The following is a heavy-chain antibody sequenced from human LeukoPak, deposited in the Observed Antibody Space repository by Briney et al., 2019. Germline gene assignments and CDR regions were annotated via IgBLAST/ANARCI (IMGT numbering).Heavy chain of an antibody. CDR2: IYSGGST. J-gene: IGHJ4*02. V-gene: IGHV3-66*01. CDR1: GFTVSSNH. CDR3: ASSIPYGSGSYYLAYFDC. D-gene: IGHD3-10*01. Sequence: GGSLRLSCAASGFTVSSNHMSWVRQAPGKGLEWVSVIYSGGSTHYADSVKGRFTISRDNSKNTLYLQMNSLRAEDTAVYYCASSIPYGSGSYYLAYFDCWGQGTLVTVSS.